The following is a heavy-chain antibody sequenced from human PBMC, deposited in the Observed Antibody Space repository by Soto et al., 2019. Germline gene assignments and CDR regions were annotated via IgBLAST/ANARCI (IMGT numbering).Heavy chain of an antibody. Sequence: ASVQVSCKASGYTFIIYAMHSVRQAPFERLDWMGSINAGNDDTKYSQKFQGSVTIARDTSASTAYMVLRSLRSDDTHAYFCARVPERVTHYFGCWGQGTLGTVAS. CDR2: INAGNDDT. D-gene: IGHD2-21*02. J-gene: IGHJ4*03. CDR1: GYTFIIYA. CDR3: ARVPERVTHYFGC. V-gene: IGHV1-3*01.